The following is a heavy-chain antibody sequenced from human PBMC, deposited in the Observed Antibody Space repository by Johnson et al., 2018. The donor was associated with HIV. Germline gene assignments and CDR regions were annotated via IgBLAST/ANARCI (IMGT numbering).Heavy chain of an antibody. Sequence: QVQLVESGGGVVQSGRSLRLSCAASGFTFSSYGMLWVRQAPAKGLEWVAVISYDGSDKDYADSVKGRFTISRDSSKNTLYLQMNSLRIEDTAVYYCSRGSRYTYDNDDVYLLQAFDVWGQGTVVTVSS. CDR1: GFTFSSYG. CDR2: ISYDGSDK. CDR3: SRGSRYTYDNDDVYLLQAFDV. J-gene: IGHJ3*01. D-gene: IGHD3-16*01. V-gene: IGHV3-30*04.